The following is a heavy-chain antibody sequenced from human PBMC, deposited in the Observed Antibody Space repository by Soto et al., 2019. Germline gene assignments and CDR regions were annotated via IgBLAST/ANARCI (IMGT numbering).Heavy chain of an antibody. V-gene: IGHV1-18*01. CDR2: ISAYNGNT. D-gene: IGHD6-13*01. Sequence: QVQLVQSGAEVKKPGASVKVSCKASGYTFTSYGISWVRQAPGQGLEWMGWISAYNGNTNYAQKLQGKVTMTTDTSTTQAYRELRSLRADDKAGDYCASIAAAGGEVDYWGQGTLVTVSS. CDR1: GYTFTSYG. J-gene: IGHJ4*02. CDR3: ASIAAAGGEVDY.